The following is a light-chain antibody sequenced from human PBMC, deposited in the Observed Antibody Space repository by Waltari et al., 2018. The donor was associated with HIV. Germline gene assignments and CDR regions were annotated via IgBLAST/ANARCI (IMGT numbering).Light chain of an antibody. CDR3: QQYNSWPRA. J-gene: IGKJ1*01. CDR1: QSVSYN. CDR2: GAS. V-gene: IGKV3-15*01. Sequence: TVMTQSPVTLSVSPGDRFTLSCRASQSVSYNLAWYQQKRGLAPRLLIFGASTRATDIPVRFSGSGSGTEFNLTISSLQSEDFAVYYCQQYNSWPRAFGQGTKLEVK.